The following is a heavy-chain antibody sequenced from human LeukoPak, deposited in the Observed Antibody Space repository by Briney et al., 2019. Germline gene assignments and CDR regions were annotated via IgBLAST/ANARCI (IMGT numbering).Heavy chain of an antibody. J-gene: IGHJ4*02. V-gene: IGHV1-3*01. CDR3: ARDPPYGSLFDY. CDR2: INAGNGNT. Sequence: ASVRVSCKASGYTFTSYAMHWVRQAPGQRLEWMGWINAGNGNTKYSQKFQGRVAITRDTSASTAYMELSSLRSEDTAVYYCARDPPYGSLFDYWGQGTLVTVSS. CDR1: GYTFTSYA. D-gene: IGHD4-17*01.